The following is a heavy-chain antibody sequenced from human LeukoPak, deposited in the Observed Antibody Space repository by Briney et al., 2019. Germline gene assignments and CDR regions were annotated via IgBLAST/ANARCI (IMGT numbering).Heavy chain of an antibody. CDR3: VKDDGWVQYAN. CDR1: GFTFSSYW. V-gene: IGHV3-74*01. J-gene: IGHJ4*02. CDR2: INSDGSST. Sequence: GGSLRLSCAASGFTFSSYWMHWVRQAPGKGLVWVSRINSDGSSTSYADSVKGRFIISRDNSKNTVYLQMNSLSAEDAAVYYCVKDDGWVQYANWGQGTLVTVSS. D-gene: IGHD5-24*01.